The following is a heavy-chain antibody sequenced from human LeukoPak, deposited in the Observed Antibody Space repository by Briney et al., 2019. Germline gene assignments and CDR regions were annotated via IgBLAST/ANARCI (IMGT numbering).Heavy chain of an antibody. J-gene: IGHJ3*02. V-gene: IGHV1-69*04. D-gene: IGHD3-22*01. CDR3: TREGVYSPDGSGYHRDAFDI. CDR1: GGTFSSYA. Sequence: SVKVSCKASGGTFSSYAISWVRQAPGQGLEWMGRIIPILNVANFAQKFQGRVTITADKSTNTAHMELSSLRSEDTAVYYCTREGVYSPDGSGYHRDAFDIWGQGTVVTVSS. CDR2: IIPILNVA.